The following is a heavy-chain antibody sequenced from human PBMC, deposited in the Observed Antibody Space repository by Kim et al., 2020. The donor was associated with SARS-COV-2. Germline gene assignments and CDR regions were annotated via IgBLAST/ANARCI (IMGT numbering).Heavy chain of an antibody. CDR2: ISWNSGSI. CDR3: AKGGIGWTYYYYCRDV. D-gene: IGHD6-19*01. Sequence: GGSLRLSCAASGFTFDDYAMHWVRQAPGKGLEWVSGISWNSGSIGYADSVKGRFTISRDNAKNSLYLQMNSLRGEDTALYYCAKGGIGWTYYYYCRDVWG. CDR1: GFTFDDYA. J-gene: IGHJ6*01. V-gene: IGHV3-9*01.